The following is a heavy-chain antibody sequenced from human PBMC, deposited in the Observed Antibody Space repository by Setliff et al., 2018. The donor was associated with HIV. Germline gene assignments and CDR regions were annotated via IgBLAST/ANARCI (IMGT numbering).Heavy chain of an antibody. CDR3: AKGGTTVLDY. J-gene: IGHJ4*02. V-gene: IGHV3-74*01. D-gene: IGHD4-17*01. Sequence: GGSLRLSCVASGFTFSNYWMHWVRQAPGKGLVWVSRINSDGSGTSYADSVKGRFTISRDNAKNTLYLQMNSLRAEDTAVYYCAKGGTTVLDYWGQGTLVTVSS. CDR2: INSDGSGT. CDR1: GFTFSNYW.